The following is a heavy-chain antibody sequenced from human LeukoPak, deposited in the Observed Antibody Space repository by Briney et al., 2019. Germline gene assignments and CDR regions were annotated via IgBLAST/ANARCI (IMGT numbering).Heavy chain of an antibody. CDR3: AKDLLAVTAPKAYFDF. V-gene: IGHV3-30*18. CDR2: ISYDGSEK. CDR1: GFTFSSHW. J-gene: IGHJ4*02. Sequence: GGSLRLSCAASGFTFSSHWVAWLRQAPGKGLVWVAGISYDGSEKYYAESVKGRFTISRDNPKTTVYLQMNSLKIEDTAVYYCAKDLLAVTAPKAYFDFWGQGTLVTVSS. D-gene: IGHD2-21*02.